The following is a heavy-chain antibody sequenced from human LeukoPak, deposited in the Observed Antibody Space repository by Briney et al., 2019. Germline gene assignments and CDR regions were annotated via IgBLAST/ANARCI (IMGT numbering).Heavy chain of an antibody. J-gene: IGHJ3*02. Sequence: SETLSLTCAVYGGSFSGYYWSWIRQPPGKGLEWIGGINHSGSTNYNPSLKSRVTISVDTSKNQFSLNLSSVTAADTAVYYCAGRFDYGDYVGAFDIWGQGTMVTVSS. D-gene: IGHD4-17*01. CDR3: AGRFDYGDYVGAFDI. V-gene: IGHV4-34*01. CDR1: GGSFSGYY. CDR2: INHSGST.